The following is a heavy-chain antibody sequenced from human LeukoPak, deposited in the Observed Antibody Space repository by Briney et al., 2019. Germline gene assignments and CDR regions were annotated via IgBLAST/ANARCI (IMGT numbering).Heavy chain of an antibody. D-gene: IGHD1-1*01. Sequence: SQTLSLTCAVSGGSISSGGYSWSWIRQPPGKGLEWIGYIYHSGSTYYNPSLKSRVTISVGRSKNQFSLKLSSVTAADTAVYYCARTGTDAFDIWGQGTMVTVSS. J-gene: IGHJ3*02. V-gene: IGHV4-30-2*01. CDR3: ARTGTDAFDI. CDR1: GGSISSGGYS. CDR2: IYHSGST.